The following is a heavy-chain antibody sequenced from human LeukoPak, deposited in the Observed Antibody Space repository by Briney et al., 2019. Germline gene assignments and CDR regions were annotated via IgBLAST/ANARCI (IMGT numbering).Heavy chain of an antibody. CDR2: IIPILGIA. J-gene: IGHJ4*02. D-gene: IGHD2-15*01. CDR1: GGTFSSYA. Sequence: ASVKVSCKASGGTFSSYAISWVRQAPGQGLEWMGRIIPILGIANYAQKLQGRVTMTTDTSTSTAYMELRSLRSDDTAVYYCARVPHRYCSGGSCYIDYWGQGTLVTVSS. CDR3: ARVPHRYCSGGSCYIDY. V-gene: IGHV1-69*04.